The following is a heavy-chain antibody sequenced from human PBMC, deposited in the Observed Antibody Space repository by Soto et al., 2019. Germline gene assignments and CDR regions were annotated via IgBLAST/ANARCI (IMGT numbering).Heavy chain of an antibody. CDR2: IDPSDSYT. Sequence: GESLKISCKGSGYSFTSYWISWVRQMPGKGLEWMGRIDPSDSYTNYSPSFQGHVTISADKSISTAYLQWSSLKASDTAMYYCARSSGSSGYLRPDGMDVWGQGTTVTISS. CDR3: ARSSGSSGYLRPDGMDV. V-gene: IGHV5-10-1*01. CDR1: GYSFTSYW. J-gene: IGHJ6*02. D-gene: IGHD3-22*01.